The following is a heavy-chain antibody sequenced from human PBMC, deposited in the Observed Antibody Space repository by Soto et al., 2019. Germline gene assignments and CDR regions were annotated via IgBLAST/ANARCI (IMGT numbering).Heavy chain of an antibody. CDR3: ARWLQFVDLDY. CDR1: GFTFSSYA. CDR2: ISGSGGNT. V-gene: IGHV3-23*01. J-gene: IGHJ4*02. D-gene: IGHD5-12*01. Sequence: GGSLRLSCAASGFTFSSYAMTWVRQAPGKGLEWVSAISGSGGNTYYADSVKGRFTISRDNSKNTLFLQMNSLRAEDTAVYYCARWLQFVDLDYWGQGTLVTVSS.